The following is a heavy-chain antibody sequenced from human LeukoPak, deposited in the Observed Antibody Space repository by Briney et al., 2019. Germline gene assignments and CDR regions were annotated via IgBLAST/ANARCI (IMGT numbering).Heavy chain of an antibody. V-gene: IGHV3-66*01. D-gene: IGHD3-3*01. J-gene: IGHJ4*02. CDR1: GFTVSSNY. Sequence: PGGSLRLSCAASGFTVSSNYMSWVRQAPGKGLEWVSVIYSGGSTYYADSVKGRFTTSRDNSKNTLYLQMNSLRAEDTAVYYCARDPPITIFGVVPGDYWGQGTLVTVSS. CDR2: IYSGGST. CDR3: ARDPPITIFGVVPGDY.